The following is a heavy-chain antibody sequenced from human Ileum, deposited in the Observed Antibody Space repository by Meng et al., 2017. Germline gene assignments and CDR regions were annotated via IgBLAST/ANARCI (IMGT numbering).Heavy chain of an antibody. V-gene: IGHV4-30-2*01. D-gene: IGHD2/OR15-2a*01. Sequence: HLQLQESGSGLVTSSQTLSLTCTVSGGSISSSAYSRTWIRQPPGKGLEWIGYIYQVGSTNYNPSLKSRVTIFVDTSKNQFSLKLTSVTAADTAVYYCASSTSGPELNYWGQGTLVTVSS. J-gene: IGHJ4*02. CDR2: IYQVGST. CDR3: ASSTSGPELNY. CDR1: GGSISSSAYS.